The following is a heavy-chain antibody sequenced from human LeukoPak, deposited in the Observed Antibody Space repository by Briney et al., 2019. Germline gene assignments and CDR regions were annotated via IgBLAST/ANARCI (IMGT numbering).Heavy chain of an antibody. CDR1: GASISSYY. V-gene: IGHV4-59*08. CDR3: ARHPELYFFDY. Sequence: SETLSLTCTVSGASISSYYWSWIRQPPGKGLEWIGYISYSGSTNYNPSPKSRVTISADTSKNQVSLTLSSVTAADTAVYYCARHPELYFFDYWGQGTLVIVSS. J-gene: IGHJ4*02. CDR2: ISYSGST. D-gene: IGHD3-10*01.